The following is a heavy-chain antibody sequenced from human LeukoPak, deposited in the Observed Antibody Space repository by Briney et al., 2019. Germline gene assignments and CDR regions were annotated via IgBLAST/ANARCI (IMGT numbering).Heavy chain of an antibody. D-gene: IGHD3-3*01. Sequence: ASVKVSCKASGGTFIIYAISWVRQAPGQGLEWMGGIIPIFGTANYAQKFQGRVTITADESTSTAYMELSSLRSEDTAVYYCARGAITIFGVVSQYYYYGMDVWGQGTTVTVSS. CDR3: ARGAITIFGVVSQYYYYGMDV. V-gene: IGHV1-69*13. J-gene: IGHJ6*02. CDR1: GGTFIIYA. CDR2: IIPIFGTA.